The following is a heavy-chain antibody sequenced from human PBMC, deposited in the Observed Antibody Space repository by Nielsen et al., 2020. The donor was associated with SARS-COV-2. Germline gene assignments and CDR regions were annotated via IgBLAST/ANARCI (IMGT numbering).Heavy chain of an antibody. CDR2: ISASGGST. V-gene: IGHV3-23*01. CDR3: AKDDGIRGDAFDI. J-gene: IGHJ3*02. D-gene: IGHD3-10*01. Sequence: GESLKISCIASGITFNIYAMAWVRRTPGRGLQWVSGISASGGSTYYPDSVKGRFAISRDTSRNTLYLQMHSLRVEDTALYYCAKDDGIRGDAFDIWGQGTMVTVSS. CDR1: GITFNIYA.